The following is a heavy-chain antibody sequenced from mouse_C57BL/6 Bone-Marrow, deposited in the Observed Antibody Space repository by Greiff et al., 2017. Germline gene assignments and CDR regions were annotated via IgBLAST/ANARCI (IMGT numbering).Heavy chain of an antibody. Sequence: QVQLQQSRPELVKPGASVKISCKASGYAFSSSWMNWVKQRPGKGLEWIGRIYPGDGDTNYNGKFKGKATLTADKSSSTAYMQLSSLTSGDSAVYFCARSITTVVRFDYWGQGTTLTVSS. V-gene: IGHV1-82*01. D-gene: IGHD1-1*01. CDR3: ARSITTVVRFDY. CDR2: IYPGDGDT. J-gene: IGHJ2*01. CDR1: GYAFSSSW.